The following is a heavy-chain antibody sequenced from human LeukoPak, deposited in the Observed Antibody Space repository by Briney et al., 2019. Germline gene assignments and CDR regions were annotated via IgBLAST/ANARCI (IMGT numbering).Heavy chain of an antibody. D-gene: IGHD5-24*01. J-gene: IGHJ4*02. CDR3: ARGVATIEY. CDR2: INSGSSTI. CDR1: GFIFSTYS. V-gene: IGHV3-48*02. Sequence: GGSLGLSCAASGFIFSTYSMNWVRQAPGKGLEWVSYINSGSSTIYYAESVKGRFTISRDNAKNSLFLQMNSLRDEDTAVYYCARGVATIEYWGQGTRVSVSS.